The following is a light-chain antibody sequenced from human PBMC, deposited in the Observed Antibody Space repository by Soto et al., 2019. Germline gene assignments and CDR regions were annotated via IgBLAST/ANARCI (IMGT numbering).Light chain of an antibody. CDR2: VAS. J-gene: IGKJ4*01. Sequence: DIQLTQSPSFLSASVGDRDTITCRASQGISSYLAWYQQKPGKAPKLLIYVASTLQSGVPSRFSGSGSGTEFTLTISSLQPEDFSTYYCQQDNNYPLTFGGGTKVEIK. CDR3: QQDNNYPLT. CDR1: QGISSY. V-gene: IGKV1-9*01.